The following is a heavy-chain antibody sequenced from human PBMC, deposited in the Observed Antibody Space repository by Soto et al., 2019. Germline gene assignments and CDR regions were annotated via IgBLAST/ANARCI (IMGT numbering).Heavy chain of an antibody. D-gene: IGHD3-3*01. V-gene: IGHV4-34*01. CDR1: GGSVCGYY. CDR2: INHSGST. Sequence: PSETLSLTCAVSGGSVCGYYWSWICQPPGKGLEWIGEINHSGSTNYNPSLKSRVTISVDTSKNQFSLKLSSVTAADTAVYYCARKYDFWSGYYRRGWFDPCGQGTLVTVSS. CDR3: ARKYDFWSGYYRRGWFDP. J-gene: IGHJ5*02.